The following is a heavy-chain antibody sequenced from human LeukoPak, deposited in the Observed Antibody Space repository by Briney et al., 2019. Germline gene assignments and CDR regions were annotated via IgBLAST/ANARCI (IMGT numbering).Heavy chain of an antibody. Sequence: GGPLRLSCAASGFTFSSYAMSWVRQAPGKGLEWVSAISGSGGSTYYADSVKGRFTISRDNSKNTLYLQMNSLRAEDTAVYYCAKAVMVRGVIIRTFDYWGQGTLVTVSS. CDR2: ISGSGGST. J-gene: IGHJ4*02. V-gene: IGHV3-23*01. CDR3: AKAVMVRGVIIRTFDY. CDR1: GFTFSSYA. D-gene: IGHD3-10*01.